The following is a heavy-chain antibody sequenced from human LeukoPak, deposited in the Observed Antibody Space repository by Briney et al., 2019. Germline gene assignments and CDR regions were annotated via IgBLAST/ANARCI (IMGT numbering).Heavy chain of an antibody. CDR2: IIPMIGTP. Sequence: SVKVSCKASRGTFSSSGISWVRQAPGQGLEWMGGIIPMIGTPNYAQKFQGRVTITADESTSTAYMELSSLRSEDTAVYYCASHCSSTSCYADYYYMDVWGKGTTVTVSS. V-gene: IGHV1-69*13. CDR3: ASHCSSTSCYADYYYMDV. J-gene: IGHJ6*03. D-gene: IGHD2-2*01. CDR1: RGTFSSSG.